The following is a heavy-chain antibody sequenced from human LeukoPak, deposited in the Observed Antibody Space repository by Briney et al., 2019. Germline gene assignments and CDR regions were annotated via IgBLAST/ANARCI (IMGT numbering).Heavy chain of an antibody. V-gene: IGHV3-23*01. CDR3: AKDKGQRDN. Sequence: GGSLRLSCAASGFTFSSYAMSWVRQAPGKGLEWVSVISGSGGSTYYTDSVKGRFTISRDNSKNTVYLQMNSLRAEDTAVYYCAKDKGQRDNWGQGTLVTVSS. CDR2: ISGSGGST. J-gene: IGHJ4*02. CDR1: GFTFSSYA. D-gene: IGHD6-25*01.